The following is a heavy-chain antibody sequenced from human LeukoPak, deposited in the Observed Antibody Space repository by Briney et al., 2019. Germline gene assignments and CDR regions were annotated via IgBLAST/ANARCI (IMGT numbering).Heavy chain of an antibody. CDR3: ARDRRDVVVVAAYNWFDP. CDR1: GGTFSSYA. CDR2: IIPIFGTA. J-gene: IGHJ5*02. Sequence: ASVKVSCKASGGTFSSYAISWVRQAPGQGLEWMGGIIPIFGTANYAQKFQGRVTITTDESTSTAYMELSSLRSEDTAVYYCARDRRDVVVVAAYNWFDPWGQGTLVTVSS. V-gene: IGHV1-69*05. D-gene: IGHD2-15*01.